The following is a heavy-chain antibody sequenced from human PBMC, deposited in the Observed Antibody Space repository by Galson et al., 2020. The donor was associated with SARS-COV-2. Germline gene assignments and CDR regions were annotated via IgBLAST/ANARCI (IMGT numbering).Heavy chain of an antibody. Sequence: ASVPVSCKASGYRFTGYYMYWVRQAPGHGLESMGWINPSTGSASYGQTFQDRVTMTSDMSITTAFLKLSGLRFDDTAVYYCVRGLSGYWPYYYVYGMGVWGQGTTVTVSS. CDR1: GYRFTGYY. J-gene: IGHJ6*02. CDR2: INPSTGSA. V-gene: IGHV1-2*02. D-gene: IGHD3-10*01. CDR3: VRGLSGYWPYYYVYGMGV.